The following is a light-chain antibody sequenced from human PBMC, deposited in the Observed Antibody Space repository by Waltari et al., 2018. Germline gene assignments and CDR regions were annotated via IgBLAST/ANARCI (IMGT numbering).Light chain of an antibody. V-gene: IGKV3-15*01. CDR1: QSVSSN. J-gene: IGKJ2*01. CDR2: GAS. Sequence: EIVMTQSPATLSVSPGEGATLSCRASQSVSSNLAWYQQKPGQAPRLLIYGASTRATGIPARFSGSGSGTESTLTISSMQSEDFAVYYCQHYNNWPPFTFGQGTKLEIK. CDR3: QHYNNWPPFT.